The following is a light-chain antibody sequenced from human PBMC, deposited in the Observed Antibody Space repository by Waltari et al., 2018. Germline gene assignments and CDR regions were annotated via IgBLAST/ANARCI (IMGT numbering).Light chain of an antibody. CDR3: QSRDIYTDRV. J-gene: IGLJ3*02. V-gene: IGLV3-19*01. CDR2: GDN. Sequence: SSELTQDPTVSVALGQTVSITCQGDSLRKYYASWYRQRPGQAPILVIYGDNNRPSGIPDRFSTSTSGDTASLTITETQAEDEGDYYCQSRDIYTDRVFGGGTKLTVI. CDR1: SLRKYY.